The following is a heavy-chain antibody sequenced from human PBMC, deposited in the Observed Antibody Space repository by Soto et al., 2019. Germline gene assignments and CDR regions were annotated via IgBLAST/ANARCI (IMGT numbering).Heavy chain of an antibody. Sequence: GGSLRLSCAASGFTFSSYGMHWVRQAPGKGLEWVAVISYDGSNKYYADSVKGRFTISRDNSKNTLYLQMNSLRAEDTAVYYCAKELLELLRVYYYYGMDVWGQGTTVTVSS. D-gene: IGHD2-15*01. V-gene: IGHV3-30*18. CDR3: AKELLELLRVYYYYGMDV. CDR2: ISYDGSNK. CDR1: GFTFSSYG. J-gene: IGHJ6*02.